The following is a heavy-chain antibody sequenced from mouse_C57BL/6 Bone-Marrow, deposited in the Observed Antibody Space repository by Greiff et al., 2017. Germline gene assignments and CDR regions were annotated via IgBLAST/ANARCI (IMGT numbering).Heavy chain of an antibody. Sequence: QFQLQQPGAELVKPGASVKLSCKASGYTFTSYWMHWVKQRPGQGLEWIGMIHPNSGSTNYNETFKSKATLTVDKSSSTAYMQLSSLTSEDSAVYYCARGGRWLMDYWGQGTSVTVSS. D-gene: IGHD2-3*01. CDR2: IHPNSGST. CDR1: GYTFTSYW. CDR3: ARGGRWLMDY. J-gene: IGHJ4*01. V-gene: IGHV1-64*01.